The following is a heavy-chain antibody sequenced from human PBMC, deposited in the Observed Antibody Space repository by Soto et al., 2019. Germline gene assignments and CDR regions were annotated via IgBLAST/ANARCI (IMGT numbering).Heavy chain of an antibody. CDR2: IFPLTDIP. J-gene: IGHJ4*02. CDR1: GGTFRNYP. CDR3: ARGPLVVLNYFES. Sequence: QVQLVQSGPEVKKPGSSVKVSCKASGGTFRNYPINWVRQAPGQGLEWMGSIFPLTDIPDYEQNFQARLTISADKSTSTAYMELSSLTSDDTAMYFCARGPLVVLNYFESWGQGTLVTVSS. V-gene: IGHV1-69*02.